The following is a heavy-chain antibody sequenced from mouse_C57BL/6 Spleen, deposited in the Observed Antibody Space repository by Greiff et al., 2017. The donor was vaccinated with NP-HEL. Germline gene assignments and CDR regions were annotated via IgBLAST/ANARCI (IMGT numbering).Heavy chain of an antibody. V-gene: IGHV1-55*01. CDR1: GYTFTSYW. CDR3: ALAGSSPRAMDY. Sequence: QVQLQQPGAELVKPGASVKMSCKASGYTFTSYWITWVKQRPGQGLEWIGDIYPGSGSTNYNEKFKSKATLTVETSSSTAYMQLSSLTSEDSAVYYCALAGSSPRAMDYWGQGTSVTVSS. J-gene: IGHJ4*01. CDR2: IYPGSGST. D-gene: IGHD1-1*01.